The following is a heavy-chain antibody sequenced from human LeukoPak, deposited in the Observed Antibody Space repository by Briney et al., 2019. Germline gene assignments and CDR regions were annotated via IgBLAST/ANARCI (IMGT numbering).Heavy chain of an antibody. CDR3: ARQGSGPLTGLDI. Sequence: SETLSLTCSVSGGSISRSDYYWGCVRQAPGMEWEWIGSLYYSGSTYYNPSLKSRVTVSVDTYKTQFSLRLRSVTAADTAVYYCARQGSGPLTGLDIWGQGTMVTVSS. CDR1: GGSISRSDYY. J-gene: IGHJ3*02. V-gene: IGHV4-39*01. D-gene: IGHD3-9*01. CDR2: LYYSGST.